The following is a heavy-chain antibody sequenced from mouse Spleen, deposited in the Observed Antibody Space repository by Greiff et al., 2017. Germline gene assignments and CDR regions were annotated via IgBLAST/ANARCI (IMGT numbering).Heavy chain of an antibody. CDR1: GFNIKDTY. D-gene: IGHD1-1*01. V-gene: IGHV14-3*02. CDR2: IDPANGNT. J-gene: IGHJ3*01. Sequence: EVMLVESGAELVKPGASVKLSCTASGFNIKDTYMHWVKQRPEQGLEWIGRIDPANGNTKYDPKFQGKATITADTSSNTAYLQLSSLTSEDTAVYYCARREIYYYGSSPIAWFAYWGQGTLVTVSA. CDR3: ARREIYYYGSSPIAWFAY.